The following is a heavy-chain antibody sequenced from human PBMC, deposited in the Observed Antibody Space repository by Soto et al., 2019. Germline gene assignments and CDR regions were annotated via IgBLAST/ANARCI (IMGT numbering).Heavy chain of an antibody. Sequence: PSETLSLTCTVSGGSISSGGYYWSWIRQHPGTGLEWIGHISYSGSTNYNPSLKSRVTISVDTSKNQFSLKLSSVTAADTAVYYCASHAVHSSGFTDYWGQGTLVTVSS. J-gene: IGHJ4*02. V-gene: IGHV4-61*08. CDR2: ISYSGST. CDR3: ASHAVHSSGFTDY. CDR1: GGSISSGGYY. D-gene: IGHD6-19*01.